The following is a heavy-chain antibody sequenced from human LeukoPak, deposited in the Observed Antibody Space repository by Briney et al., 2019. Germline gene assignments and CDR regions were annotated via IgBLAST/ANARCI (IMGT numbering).Heavy chain of an antibody. CDR3: AKDKRKGHNYYYCYGMDV. CDR2: ISYDGSNK. D-gene: IGHD2-21*01. J-gene: IGHJ6*02. CDR1: GFTFSSYG. Sequence: PGGSLRLSCAASGFTFSSYGMHWVRQAPGKGLEWVAVISYDGSNKYYADSVKGRFTISRDNSKNTLYLQMNSLRAEDTAVYYCAKDKRKGHNYYYCYGMDVWGQGTTVTVSS. V-gene: IGHV3-30*18.